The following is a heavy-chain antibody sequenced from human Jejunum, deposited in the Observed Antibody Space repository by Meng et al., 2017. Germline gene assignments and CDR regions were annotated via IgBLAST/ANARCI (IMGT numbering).Heavy chain of an antibody. CDR3: ARVILYSGSYYFDS. D-gene: IGHD1-26*01. Sequence: VQLQQAGPRLVKPSGTLSLTCAVSGASISSSTWWSWVRQPPGKGLEWIGEIYRSGSTYYNPSLKSRVTISVDKSNNQFSLKLSSVTAADTAVYYCARVILYSGSYYFDSWGQGTLVTVSS. V-gene: IGHV4-4*02. J-gene: IGHJ4*02. CDR1: GASISSSTW. CDR2: IYRSGST.